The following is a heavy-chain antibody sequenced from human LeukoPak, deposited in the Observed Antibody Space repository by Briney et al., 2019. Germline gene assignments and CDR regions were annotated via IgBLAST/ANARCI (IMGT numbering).Heavy chain of an antibody. CDR1: GGSISSYY. CDR2: IYYTGSST. V-gene: IGHV4-59*08. CDR3: ARHLRYDSWSDSD. D-gene: IGHD3-3*01. J-gene: IGHJ4*02. Sequence: SETLSLTCTVSGGSISSYYWSWIRQPPGKGLEWVGYIYYTGSSTNYNPSLQSRVTISVDTSMNQFSLKLSSVTAADTAVYYCARHLRYDSWSDSDWGQGTLVTVSS.